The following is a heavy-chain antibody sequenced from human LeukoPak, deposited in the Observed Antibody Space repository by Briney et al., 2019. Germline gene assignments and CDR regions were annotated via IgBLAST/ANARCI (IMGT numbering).Heavy chain of an antibody. CDR1: GGSISSGDYY. Sequence: PSQTLSLTCTVSGGSISSGDYYWSWIRQPPGKGLEWIGYIYYSGSTYYNPSLKSRVTISVDTSKNQFSLKLSSVTAADTAVYYCARGIVVVRGAFDIWGQGTMVTVSS. D-gene: IGHD3-22*01. CDR2: IYYSGST. J-gene: IGHJ3*02. CDR3: ARGIVVVRGAFDI. V-gene: IGHV4-30-4*01.